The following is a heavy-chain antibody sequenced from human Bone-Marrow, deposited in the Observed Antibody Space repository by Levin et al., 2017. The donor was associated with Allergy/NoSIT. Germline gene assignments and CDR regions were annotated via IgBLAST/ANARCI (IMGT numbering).Heavy chain of an antibody. Sequence: SETLSLTCTVSGGSISSSSYYWGWIRQPPGKGLEWIGSIYYSGSTYYNPSLKSRVTISVDTSKNQFSLKLSSVTAADTAVYYCARQLFGRSGYGDFETSDYWGQGTLVTVSS. CDR1: GGSISSSSYY. V-gene: IGHV4-39*01. CDR3: ARQLFGRSGYGDFETSDY. J-gene: IGHJ4*02. CDR2: IYYSGST. D-gene: IGHD4-17*01.